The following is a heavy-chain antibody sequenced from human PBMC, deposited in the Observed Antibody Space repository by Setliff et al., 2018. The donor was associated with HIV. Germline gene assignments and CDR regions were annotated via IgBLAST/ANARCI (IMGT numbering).Heavy chain of an antibody. J-gene: IGHJ4*02. CDR3: ARGYSSSYYFDY. V-gene: IGHV4-34*01. Sequence: PSETLSLTCAVYGGSFSSYYWIWIRQPPGKGLEWIGEINHRGSTAYNPSLKSRVTISVDTSKNQFSLKLSSVTAADTAVYYCARGYSSSYYFDYWGQGTLVTVSS. CDR1: GGSFSSYY. D-gene: IGHD6-13*01. CDR2: INHRGST.